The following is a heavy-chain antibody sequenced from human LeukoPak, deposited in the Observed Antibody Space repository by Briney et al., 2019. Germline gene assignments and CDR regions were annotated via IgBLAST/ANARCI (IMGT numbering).Heavy chain of an antibody. CDR2: IHSGGST. J-gene: IGHJ4*02. CDR1: GVTVSSNY. V-gene: IGHV3-53*01. D-gene: IGHD4-17*01. CDR3: ARWFIGYGDYYFDY. Sequence: GGSLRLSCTASGVTVSSNYMSWVRQAPGKGLEWVSVIHSGGSTYYADSVKSRFTISRDNSKNTLYLQMNSLRAEDTAVYYCARWFIGYGDYYFDYWGKGTLVTVSS.